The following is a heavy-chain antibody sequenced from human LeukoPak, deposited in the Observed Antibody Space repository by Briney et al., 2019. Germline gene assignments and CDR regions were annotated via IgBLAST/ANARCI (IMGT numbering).Heavy chain of an antibody. D-gene: IGHD3-10*01. CDR1: GYTLTELS. CDR2: FDPEDGET. J-gene: IGHJ6*04. Sequence: VASVKVSCKVSGYTLTELSMHWVRQAPGKGLEWMGGFDPEDGETIYAQKFQGRVTMTEDTSTDTAYMELSSLRSEDTAVYYCATKAEAMVRGVIVSPSEKTKNYGMDVWGKGTTVTVSS. V-gene: IGHV1-24*01. CDR3: ATKAEAMVRGVIVSPSEKTKNYGMDV.